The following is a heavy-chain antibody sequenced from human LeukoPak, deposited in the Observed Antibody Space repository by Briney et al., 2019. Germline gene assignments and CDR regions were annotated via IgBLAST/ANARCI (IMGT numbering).Heavy chain of an antibody. D-gene: IGHD5-18*01. J-gene: IGHJ4*02. CDR3: ARRPVRQLWFRGAFDY. Sequence: ETLSLTCTVSGGSISSSSYYWGWIRQPPGKGLEWIGNIYYSGSTYYNPSLKSRVTISVDTSKNQSSLKLSSVTAADTAVYYCARRPVRQLWFRGAFDYWGQGTLVTVSS. CDR2: IYYSGST. CDR1: GGSISSSSYY. V-gene: IGHV4-39*01.